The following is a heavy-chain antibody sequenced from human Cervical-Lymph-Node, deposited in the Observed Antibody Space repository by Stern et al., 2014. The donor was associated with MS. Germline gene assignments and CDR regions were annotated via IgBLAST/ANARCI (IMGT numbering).Heavy chain of an antibody. Sequence: QVQLQESGPGLLRPSETLSLTCNVSGASITSHFWSWIRQPPGKGLEWIGYIYYRGTTNYNASLKSRVAISIATSKTQFSLRLSSVTPADTAVYYCARATDLWGQGTLVTVSS. CDR3: ARATDL. J-gene: IGHJ5*02. V-gene: IGHV4-59*11. CDR2: IYYRGTT. CDR1: GASITSHF.